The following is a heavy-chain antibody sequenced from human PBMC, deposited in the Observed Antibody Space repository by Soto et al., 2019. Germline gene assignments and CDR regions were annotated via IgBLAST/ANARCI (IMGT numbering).Heavy chain of an antibody. CDR2: IYYSGST. CDR1: GGSISSGGYY. V-gene: IGHV4-31*03. CDR3: ARFLPLHDSSGTQFDY. Sequence: SETLSLTCTVSGGSISSGGYYWSWIRQHPGKGLEWIGYIYYSGSTYYNPSLKSRVTISVDTSKNQFSLKLSSVTAADTAVYYCARFLPLHDSSGTQFDYWGQGTLVTVSS. D-gene: IGHD3-22*01. J-gene: IGHJ4*02.